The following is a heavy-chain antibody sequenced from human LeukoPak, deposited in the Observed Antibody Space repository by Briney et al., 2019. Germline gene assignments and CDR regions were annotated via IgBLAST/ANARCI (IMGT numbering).Heavy chain of an antibody. J-gene: IGHJ6*03. CDR1: GYTFSNYA. D-gene: IGHD3-10*01. CDR2: MNPNSGNT. CDR3: ARGRYYGSGGSYYYYMDV. Sequence: ASVKVSCKASGYTFSNYAVLWVRQAPGQRLEWMGWMNPNSGNTGYAQKFQGRVTITRNTSISTAYMELSSLRSEDTAVYYCARGRYYGSGGSYYYYMDVWGKGTTVTVSS. V-gene: IGHV1-8*03.